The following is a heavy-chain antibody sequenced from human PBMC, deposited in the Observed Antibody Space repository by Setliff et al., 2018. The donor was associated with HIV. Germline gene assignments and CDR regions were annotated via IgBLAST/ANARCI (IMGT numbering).Heavy chain of an antibody. CDR3: ARCYYDSSGPTDAFDI. J-gene: IGHJ3*02. CDR2: INPNSGGT. CDR1: GYTFTGYY. Sequence: ASVKVSCKASGYTFTGYYMHWVRQAPGQGLEWMGWINPNSGGTNYAQKFQGRLTMTRDTSRSTVYMELSSLRSEDTAVYYCARCYYDSSGPTDAFDIWGQGTVVTVSS. V-gene: IGHV1-2*02. D-gene: IGHD3-22*01.